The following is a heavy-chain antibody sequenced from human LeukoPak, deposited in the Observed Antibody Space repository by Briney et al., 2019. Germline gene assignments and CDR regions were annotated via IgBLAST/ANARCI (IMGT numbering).Heavy chain of an antibody. CDR2: ISYSGST. CDR1: GGSISSYY. J-gene: IGHJ4*02. V-gene: IGHV4-59*01. D-gene: IGHD3-16*02. CDR3: ARYIWGSYPTFEDY. Sequence: SETLSLTCTVSGGSISSYYWSWIRQPPGKGLEWLGYISYSGSTNYNPSLKSRVTISVDTSKNQLSLKLNSVTAADTAVYYCARYIWGSYPTFEDYWGQGSLVTVSS.